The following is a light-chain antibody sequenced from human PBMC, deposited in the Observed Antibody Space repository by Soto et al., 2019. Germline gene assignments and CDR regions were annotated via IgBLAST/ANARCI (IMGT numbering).Light chain of an antibody. CDR1: HDIARW. J-gene: IGKJ4*01. CDR2: AAS. V-gene: IGKV1-12*01. Sequence: DIQMTQSPSSVSAFVGDRVAITCRASHDIARWLAWYQQQPGKAPRLLIYAASSLQSGVPSRFSGSGSGTDFTLTISSLQPEDFATYYCQQLNSYPLTFGGGTKVDIK. CDR3: QQLNSYPLT.